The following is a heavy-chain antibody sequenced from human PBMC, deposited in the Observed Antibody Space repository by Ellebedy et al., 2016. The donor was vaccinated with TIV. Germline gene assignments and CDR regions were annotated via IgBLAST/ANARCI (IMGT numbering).Heavy chain of an antibody. V-gene: IGHV5-51*01. CDR1: GYSFTSYW. CDR3: ARLPGAYSSGGGDY. CDR2: IYPGDSDT. Sequence: GGSLRLSXKGSGYSFTSYWIGWVRQMPGKGLEWMGIIYPGDSDTRYSPSFQGQVTISADKSISTAYLQWSSLKASDTAMYYCARLPGAYSSGGGDYWGQGTLVTVSS. D-gene: IGHD6-19*01. J-gene: IGHJ4*02.